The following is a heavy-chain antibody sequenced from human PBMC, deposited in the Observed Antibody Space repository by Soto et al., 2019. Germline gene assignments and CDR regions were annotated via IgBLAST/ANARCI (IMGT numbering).Heavy chain of an antibody. CDR1: GFTFSTYG. D-gene: IGHD2-8*01. J-gene: IGHJ4*02. CDR2: ARGSAGNT. CDR3: AKARTPIFMVFDC. Sequence: EVQLLESGGGLVQPGGSLRLSCTASGFTFSTYGLAWVRQAPGKGLEWVSSARGSAGNTYYADSVRGRFTISRDDSKNTLYLQMNSLRAEDTAVYYCAKARTPIFMVFDCWGQGTLVTVSS. V-gene: IGHV3-23*01.